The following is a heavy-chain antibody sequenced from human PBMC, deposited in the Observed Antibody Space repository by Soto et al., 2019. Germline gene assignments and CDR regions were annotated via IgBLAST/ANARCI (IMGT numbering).Heavy chain of an antibody. V-gene: IGHV1-18*01. CDR2: ISAHNGNT. CDR3: ARGRYGDY. D-gene: IGHD1-1*01. Sequence: QVHLVQSGAEVKKPGASVKVSCKGSGYTFTTYGITWVRQAPGQGLEWMGWISAHNGNTNYAEKLQGRVTVTRDTSTSTAYMELRSLRSDDTAVYYCARGRYGDYWGQGALVTVSS. CDR1: GYTFTTYG. J-gene: IGHJ4*02.